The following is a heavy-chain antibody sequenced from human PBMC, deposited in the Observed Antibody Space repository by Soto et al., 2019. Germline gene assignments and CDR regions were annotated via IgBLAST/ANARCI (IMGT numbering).Heavy chain of an antibody. Sequence: ASVKVSCKASGGTFSSYAISWVLQAPGQGLEWMGGIIPIFGTANYAQKFQGRVTITADESTSTAYMELSSLRSEDTAVYYCARVGAAGTYSGSYFYDYCGQGTLVTVSS. J-gene: IGHJ4*02. CDR1: GGTFSSYA. D-gene: IGHD1-26*01. CDR3: ARVGAAGTYSGSYFYDY. V-gene: IGHV1-69*13. CDR2: IIPIFGTA.